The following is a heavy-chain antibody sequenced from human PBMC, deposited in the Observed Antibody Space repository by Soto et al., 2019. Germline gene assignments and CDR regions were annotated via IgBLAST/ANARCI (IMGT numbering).Heavy chain of an antibody. CDR2: IYLSGST. J-gene: IGHJ4*02. Sequence: PSETLSLTCAVSGGSISSSNWGGWVRQPPGKGLEWIGEIYLSGSTNYNPSLKSRVTISVDKSKNQFSLKLSSVTAADTAVYYCAREGAYGSGSYSHWGQGTLVTVSS. D-gene: IGHD3-10*01. CDR3: AREGAYGSGSYSH. V-gene: IGHV4-4*02. CDR1: GGSISSSNW.